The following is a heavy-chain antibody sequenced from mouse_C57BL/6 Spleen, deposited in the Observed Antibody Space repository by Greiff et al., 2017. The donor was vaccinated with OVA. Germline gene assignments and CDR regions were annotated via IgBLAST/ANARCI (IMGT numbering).Heavy chain of an antibody. Sequence: VQLKESGPGLVKPSQSLSLTCSVTGYSITSGYYWNWIRQFPGNKLEWMGYISYDGSNNYNPSLKNRISITRDTSKNQFFLKLNAVTTEDTATYYCARDSDWGQGTSVTVSS. J-gene: IGHJ4*01. CDR2: ISYDGSN. CDR1: GYSITSGYY. CDR3: ARDSD. V-gene: IGHV3-6*01.